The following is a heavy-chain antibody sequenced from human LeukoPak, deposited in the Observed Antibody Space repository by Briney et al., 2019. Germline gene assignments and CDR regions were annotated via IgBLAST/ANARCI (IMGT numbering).Heavy chain of an antibody. CDR3: ATPLDYYDSSGYHQGGD. J-gene: IGHJ4*02. Sequence: GGSLRLSCAASGFIFSGCWMTWVRQAPGKGLEWVANIKEDGSKKNYVDSVKGRFTIFRDNAKNSLYLQMNSLRAEDTAVYYCATPLDYYDSSGYHQGGDWGQGTLVTVSS. CDR2: IKEDGSKK. CDR1: GFIFSGCW. V-gene: IGHV3-7*03. D-gene: IGHD3-22*01.